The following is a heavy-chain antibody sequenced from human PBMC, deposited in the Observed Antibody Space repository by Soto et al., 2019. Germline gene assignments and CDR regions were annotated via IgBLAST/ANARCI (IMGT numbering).Heavy chain of an antibody. CDR3: ASGRSGPYGMGYMDV. D-gene: IGHD3-10*01. CDR2: IYSGGST. Sequence: EVQLVESGGGLVQPGGSLRLSCAASGFTVSSNYMSWVRQAPGKGLEWVSVIYSGGSTYYADSVKGRFTISRHNSKNTLYLQMNSLRAEDRAVYCCASGRSGPYGMGYMDVWGKGTTVTVSS. V-gene: IGHV3-53*04. CDR1: GFTVSSNY. J-gene: IGHJ6*03.